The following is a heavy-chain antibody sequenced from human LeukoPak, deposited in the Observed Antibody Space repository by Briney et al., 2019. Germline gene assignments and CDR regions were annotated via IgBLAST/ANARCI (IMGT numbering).Heavy chain of an antibody. CDR3: ASVTTVVD. CDR1: GFTFSDHY. V-gene: IGHV3-11*04. Sequence: GGSLRLSCVASGFTFSDHYMSWIRQAPGKGLEWLSYISNDGTTIYYADSVKGRFTISRDNAKNSLYLQMNSLRAEDTAVYYCASVTTVVDWGQGTLVTVSS. J-gene: IGHJ4*02. CDR2: ISNDGTTI. D-gene: IGHD4-23*01.